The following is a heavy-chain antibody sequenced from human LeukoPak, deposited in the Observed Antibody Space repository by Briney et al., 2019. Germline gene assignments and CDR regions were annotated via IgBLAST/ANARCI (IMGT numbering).Heavy chain of an antibody. Sequence: GGSLRLSCAASGFTFSDYYMSWIRQAPGKGLEWVSYISSSGSTIYYADSVKGRFTISRDNAKNSLYLQINSLRAEDTAVYYCARDISYYDFFYYYYMDVWGKGTTVTVSS. CDR2: ISSSGSTI. D-gene: IGHD3-3*01. CDR3: ARDISYYDFFYYYYMDV. V-gene: IGHV3-11*04. J-gene: IGHJ6*03. CDR1: GFTFSDYY.